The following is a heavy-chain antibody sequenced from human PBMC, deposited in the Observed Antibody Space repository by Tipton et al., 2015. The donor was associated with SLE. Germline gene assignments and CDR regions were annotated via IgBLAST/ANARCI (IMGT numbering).Heavy chain of an antibody. CDR1: GGPFSGFY. CDR3: ARDLTSNVNAVGV. CDR2: ITHTGST. J-gene: IGHJ6*02. Sequence: TLSLTCAVYGGPFSGFYWSWVRQPPGKGLEWIGEITHTGSTNYNPSLKSRVTMSVDTSKNQLSLKLRSVTAADTAVYYCARDLTSNVNAVGVWGQGITVTVSS. D-gene: IGHD2-2*01. V-gene: IGHV4-34*01.